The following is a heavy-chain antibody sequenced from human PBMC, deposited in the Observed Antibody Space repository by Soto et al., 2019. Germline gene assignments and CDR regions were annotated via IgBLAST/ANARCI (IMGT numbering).Heavy chain of an antibody. J-gene: IGHJ5*02. CDR1: GFTVSSNY. V-gene: IGHV3-66*01. D-gene: IGHD2-15*01. CDR3: AKGYCSGGSCSPYWFDP. Sequence: GGSLRLSCAASGFTVSSNYMSWVRQAPGRGLEWVSVIYSGGSTYYADSVKGRFTISRDNSKNTLYLQMNSLRAEDTAVYYCAKGYCSGGSCSPYWFDPWGQGTLVTVSS. CDR2: IYSGGST.